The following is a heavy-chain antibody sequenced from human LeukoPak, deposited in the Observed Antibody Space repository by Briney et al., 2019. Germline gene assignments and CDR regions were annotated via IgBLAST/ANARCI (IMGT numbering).Heavy chain of an antibody. J-gene: IGHJ6*02. CDR1: GFTFSSYG. Sequence: GRSLRLSCAASGFTFSSYGMHWVRQAPGKGLEWVAVIWYDGSNKYYADSVKGRFTISRDNSKNTLYLQMNSLRAEDTAVYYCARDLGGSGSYYYYYYGMDVWGQGTTVTVSS. CDR3: ARDLGGSGSYYYYYYGMDV. CDR2: IWYDGSNK. V-gene: IGHV3-33*01. D-gene: IGHD3-10*01.